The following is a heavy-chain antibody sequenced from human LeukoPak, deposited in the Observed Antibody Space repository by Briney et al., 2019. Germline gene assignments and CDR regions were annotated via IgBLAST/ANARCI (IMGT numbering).Heavy chain of an antibody. D-gene: IGHD2-21*02. CDR2: ISSSSSYI. CDR3: ARDPGGGDFPFDY. Sequence: PGGSLRLSCTVSGFTFSTYSMDWVRQAPGKGLEWVSSISSSSSYIYYADSVKGRFTISRDNAKNSLYLQMNSLRAEDTAVYYCARDPGGGDFPFDYWGQGTLVTVSS. J-gene: IGHJ4*02. CDR1: GFTFSTYS. V-gene: IGHV3-21*01.